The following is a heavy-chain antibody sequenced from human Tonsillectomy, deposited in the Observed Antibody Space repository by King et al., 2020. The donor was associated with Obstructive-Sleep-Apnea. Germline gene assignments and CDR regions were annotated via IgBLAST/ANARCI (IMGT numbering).Heavy chain of an antibody. D-gene: IGHD5-12*01. CDR2: MYYSGNT. J-gene: IGHJ4*02. Sequence: QLQESGPGLVKPSETLSLTCTVSGGSISNYYWSWIRQPPGKGLEWIGYMYYSGNTNFNPSLKSRVTISADTSKIQFSLRLSSVTAADTAVYYCARHRGVEDYGGYGGYFDYWGQGTLVTVSS. CDR1: GGSISNYY. CDR3: ARHRGVEDYGGYGGYFDY. V-gene: IGHV4-59*08.